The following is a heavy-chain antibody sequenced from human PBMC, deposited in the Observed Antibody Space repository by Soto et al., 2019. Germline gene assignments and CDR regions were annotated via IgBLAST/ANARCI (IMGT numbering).Heavy chain of an antibody. Sequence: PGGSLRLSCAASGFTFSSYAMSWVRQAPGKGLEWVSAISGSGGSTYYADSVKGRFTISRDNSKNTLYLQMNSLRAEDTAVYYCAKARLRYFDWLPGPFDYWGQGTLVTVSS. J-gene: IGHJ4*02. D-gene: IGHD3-9*01. CDR2: ISGSGGST. CDR1: GFTFSSYA. CDR3: AKARLRYFDWLPGPFDY. V-gene: IGHV3-23*01.